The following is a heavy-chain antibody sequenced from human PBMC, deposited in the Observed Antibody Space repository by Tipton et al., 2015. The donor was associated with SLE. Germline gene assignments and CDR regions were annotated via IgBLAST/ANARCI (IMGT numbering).Heavy chain of an antibody. D-gene: IGHD6-13*01. CDR2: IYYSGST. V-gene: IGHV4-39*07. J-gene: IGHJ4*02. CDR3: ARRGIPTVSYYFDY. Sequence: TLSLTCTVSGGSISSSSYYWGWIRQPPGKGLEWIGSIYYSGSTYYNPSLKSRVTISVDTSKNQFSLKLSSVTAADTAVYYCARRGIPTVSYYFDYWRQGTLVTVSS. CDR1: GGSISSSSYY.